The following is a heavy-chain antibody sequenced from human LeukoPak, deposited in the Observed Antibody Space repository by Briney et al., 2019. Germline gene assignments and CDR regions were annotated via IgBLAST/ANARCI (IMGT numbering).Heavy chain of an antibody. CDR2: ISYDGSNK. J-gene: IGHJ4*02. CDR3: ARDSYRKDAGLKGNSVPDY. Sequence: PGRSLRLSCAASGFTFSSYAMHWVRQAPGKGLEWVAVISYDGSNKYYADSVKGRFTISRDNSENTLYLQMNSLRAEDTAVYYCARDSYRKDAGLKGNSVPDYWGQGTLVTVSS. D-gene: IGHD6-13*01. V-gene: IGHV3-30-3*01. CDR1: GFTFSSYA.